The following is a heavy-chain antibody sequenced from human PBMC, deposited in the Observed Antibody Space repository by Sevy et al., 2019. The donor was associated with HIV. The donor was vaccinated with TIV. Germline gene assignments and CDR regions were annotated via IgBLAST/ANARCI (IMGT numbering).Heavy chain of an antibody. CDR1: GYSISSGYY. J-gene: IGHJ4*02. D-gene: IGHD6-6*01. CDR3: ARGEYSSSSYFDY. CDR2: IYHSGST. V-gene: IGHV4-38-2*01. Sequence: SDTLSLTCAVSGYSISSGYYWGWIRQPPGKGLEWIGSIYHSGSTYYNPSLKSRVTISVDTSKNQFSLKLSSVTAADTAVYYCARGEYSSSSYFDYWGQGTLVTVSS.